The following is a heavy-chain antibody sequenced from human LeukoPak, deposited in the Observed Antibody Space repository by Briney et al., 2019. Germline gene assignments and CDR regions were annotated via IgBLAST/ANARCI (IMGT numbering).Heavy chain of an antibody. J-gene: IGHJ4*02. V-gene: IGHV3-23*01. CDR2: ISGNGGRT. CDR1: GFTFSTYT. D-gene: IGHD5-18*01. Sequence: PGGSLRLSCAASGFTFSTYTMAWVRQAPGGGLEWVSGISGNGGRTYYADSVKGRFAISRDDSKSTLYLQMNSLRGEDTAVYYCANRQSSYGYLGDYWGQGTLVTVSS. CDR3: ANRQSSYGYLGDY.